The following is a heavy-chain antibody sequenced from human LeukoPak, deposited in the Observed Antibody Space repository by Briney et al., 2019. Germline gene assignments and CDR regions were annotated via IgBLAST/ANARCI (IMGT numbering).Heavy chain of an antibody. J-gene: IGHJ4*02. CDR2: INTGNGNT. V-gene: IGHV1-3*04. Sequence: GALVKVSCKASGYTVTRYAMHWVRQAPGQRLEWMGWINTGNGNTKSSQKFQGRVTIIRDTFASTAYMELSNLRSEDTAIYYCARDAYYASGSYYNGCFDIWGQGTLVTVSS. CDR1: GYTVTRYA. D-gene: IGHD3-10*01. CDR3: ARDAYYASGSYYNGCFDI.